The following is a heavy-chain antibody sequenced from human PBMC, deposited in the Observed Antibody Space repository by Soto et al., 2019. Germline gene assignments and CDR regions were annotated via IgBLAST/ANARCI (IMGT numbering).Heavy chain of an antibody. CDR1: GFTFSDYY. V-gene: IGHV3-11*01. CDR3: ARSTPLYSSSWYFPSVAAYGMDV. D-gene: IGHD6-13*01. J-gene: IGHJ6*02. CDR2: ISSSGSTI. Sequence: PGVSLRLSCAAAGFTFSDYYMSWIRKDPGKGLEWVSYISSSGSTIYYADSVKGRFTISRDNAKNSLYLQMNSLRAEDTAVYYCARSTPLYSSSWYFPSVAAYGMDVWGQGTTVTVSS.